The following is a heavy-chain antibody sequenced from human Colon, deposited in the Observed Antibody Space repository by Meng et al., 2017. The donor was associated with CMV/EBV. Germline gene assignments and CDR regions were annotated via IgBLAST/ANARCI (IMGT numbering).Heavy chain of an antibody. D-gene: IGHD6-6*01. CDR2: INPNRGGT. Sequence: ASVKVSCKASGYTFTGYYTHWVRQAPGQGLEWMGWINPNRGGTNYAQKFQGRVTMTRDTPNSTDYMELSGLRSDDTAVYYCARDAYLGGLAVRRFDPWGQGTLVTVSS. J-gene: IGHJ5*02. CDR3: ARDAYLGGLAVRRFDP. CDR1: GYTFTGYY. V-gene: IGHV1-2*02.